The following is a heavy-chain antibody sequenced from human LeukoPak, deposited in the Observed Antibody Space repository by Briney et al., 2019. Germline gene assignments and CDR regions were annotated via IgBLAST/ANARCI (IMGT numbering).Heavy chain of an antibody. CDR1: GFSFSGYW. CDR2: INLDGSEK. V-gene: IGHV3-7*04. D-gene: IGHD7-27*01. Sequence: GGSLRLSCAGSGFSFSGYWINWVRQAPGKGLEWVASINLDGSEKYYVDSVKGRFTISRDNAKNSLYLQMNSLRAEDTAVYYCARDNWGFDIWGQGTMVAVSS. J-gene: IGHJ3*02. CDR3: ARDNWGFDI.